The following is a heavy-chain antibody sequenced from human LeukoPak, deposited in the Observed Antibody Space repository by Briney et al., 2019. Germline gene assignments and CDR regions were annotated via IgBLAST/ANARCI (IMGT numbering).Heavy chain of an antibody. Sequence: SETLSLTCTVSGGSISSSSYYWGWVRQPPGKGLGWLGSIYYSGSTYYNPSLKSRVTISVDTSKNQFSLKLSSVTAADTAVYYCARAEGDYYDSSGSLYAFDIWGQGTMVTVSS. J-gene: IGHJ3*02. CDR2: IYYSGST. CDR3: ARAEGDYYDSSGSLYAFDI. V-gene: IGHV4-39*01. CDR1: GGSISSSSYY. D-gene: IGHD3-22*01.